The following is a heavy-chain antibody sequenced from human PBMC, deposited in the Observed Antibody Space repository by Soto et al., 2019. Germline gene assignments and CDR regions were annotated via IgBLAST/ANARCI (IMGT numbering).Heavy chain of an antibody. CDR2: ITSSGSTT. D-gene: IGHD5-18*01. V-gene: IGHV3-11*01. J-gene: IGHJ4*02. CDR1: GFTFSDYY. Sequence: PGGSLRLSCAASGFTFSDYYMSRIRQAPGKGLEWVSSITSSGSTTYYTDSVKGRFTISRDNAKNSLYLQMNSLRAEDTAVYYCARERHSYGPYYFDYWGQGTLVTVSS. CDR3: ARERHSYGPYYFDY.